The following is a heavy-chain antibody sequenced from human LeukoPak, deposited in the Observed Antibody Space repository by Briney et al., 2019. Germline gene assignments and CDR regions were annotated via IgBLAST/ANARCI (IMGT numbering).Heavy chain of an antibody. Sequence: PSQTLSLTGTVSGGSISSGDYYWSWIRQPPGKGLEWIGYIYYSGSAYYNPSLKSRVTISVDTSKNQFSLKLSSVTAADTAVYYCARVNSIAARTFDYWGQGTLVTVSS. CDR1: GGSISSGDYY. D-gene: IGHD6-6*01. J-gene: IGHJ4*02. V-gene: IGHV4-30-4*01. CDR2: IYYSGSA. CDR3: ARVNSIAARTFDY.